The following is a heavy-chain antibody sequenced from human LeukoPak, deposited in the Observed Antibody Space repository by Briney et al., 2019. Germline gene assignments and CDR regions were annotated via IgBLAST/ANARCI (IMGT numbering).Heavy chain of an antibody. CDR1: GGSISSYY. CDR2: IYYSGST. Sequence: PSETLSLTCTVSGGSISSYYWSWIRQPPGKGLEWIGYIYYSGSTNYNPSLKSRVTISVDTSKIQFSLKLSSVTAADTAVYYCASSHYDILTGYYRAFDYWGQGTLVTVSS. V-gene: IGHV4-59*01. CDR3: ASSHYDILTGYYRAFDY. D-gene: IGHD3-9*01. J-gene: IGHJ4*02.